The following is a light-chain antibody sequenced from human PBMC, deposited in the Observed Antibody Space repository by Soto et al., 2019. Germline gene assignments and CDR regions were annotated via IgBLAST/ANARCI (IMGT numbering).Light chain of an antibody. CDR1: QSVGIN. CDR2: GAS. CDR3: QQYTNWPRT. J-gene: IGKJ1*01. V-gene: IGKV3-15*01. Sequence: EIVMTQSPATLSVSPGERATLSCRASQSVGINLAWYQQKSGQAPRLLIYGASTRATDLPVRFSGSGSGTEFTLTISSLQSEDFAVYYCQQYTNWPRTFGQGTEVEIK.